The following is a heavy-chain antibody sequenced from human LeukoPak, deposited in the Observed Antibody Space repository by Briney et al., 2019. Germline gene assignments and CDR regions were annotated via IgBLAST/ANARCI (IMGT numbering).Heavy chain of an antibody. V-gene: IGHV1-69*04. CDR1: GGTFSSYA. Sequence: SVKVSCKASGGTFSSYAISWVRQAPGQGLEWMGRIIPILGIANYAQKSQGRVTITADKSTSTAYMELSSLRSEDTAVYYCASGGGYCSGGSCYDVDYWGQGTLVTVSS. CDR2: IIPILGIA. J-gene: IGHJ4*02. D-gene: IGHD2-15*01. CDR3: ASGGGYCSGGSCYDVDY.